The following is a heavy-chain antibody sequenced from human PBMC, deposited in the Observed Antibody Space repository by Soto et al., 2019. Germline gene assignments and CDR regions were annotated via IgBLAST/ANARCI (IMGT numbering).Heavy chain of an antibody. CDR3: ASRGGDYYYYYMDV. CDR1: GFTVSSNY. Sequence: GSLRLSCAASGFTVSSNYMSWVRQAPGKGLEWVSVIYSGGSTYYADSVKGRFTISRDNSKNTLYLQMNSLRAEDTAVYYCASRGGDYYYYYMDVWGKGTTVTVSS. D-gene: IGHD3-16*01. J-gene: IGHJ6*03. V-gene: IGHV3-66*01. CDR2: IYSGGST.